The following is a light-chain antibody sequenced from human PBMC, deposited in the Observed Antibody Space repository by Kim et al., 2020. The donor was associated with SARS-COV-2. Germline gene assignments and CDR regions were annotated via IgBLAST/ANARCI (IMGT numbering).Light chain of an antibody. Sequence: SSELTQDPAVSVALGQTVRITCQGDSLRRYYASWYQQKPGQAPVLVIYGKNNRPSGIPDRFSGSRSGNTASLTITGAQAVDDADYSCHSRDSSGNHLVFG. CDR2: GKN. V-gene: IGLV3-19*01. CDR1: SLRRYY. CDR3: HSRDSSGNHLV. J-gene: IGLJ2*01.